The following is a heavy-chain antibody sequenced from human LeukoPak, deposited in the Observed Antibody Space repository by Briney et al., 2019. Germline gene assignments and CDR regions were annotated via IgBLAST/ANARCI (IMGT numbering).Heavy chain of an antibody. J-gene: IGHJ5*02. CDR1: GFTFSSYA. CDR2: LSYDGSNK. CDR3: TRGAVAGYNGFDP. D-gene: IGHD6-19*01. V-gene: IGHV3-30*04. Sequence: GGSLRLSCAASGFTFSSYAMPWVGRAPGKGRGGVTTLSYDGSNKYYADSVKGRFTISRDNSKNTLYLQMNSLRAEDTAVYYCTRGAVAGYNGFDPWGQGTLVTVSS.